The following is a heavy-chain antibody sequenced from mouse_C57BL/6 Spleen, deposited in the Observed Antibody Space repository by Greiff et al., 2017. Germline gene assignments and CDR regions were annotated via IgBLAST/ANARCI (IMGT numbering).Heavy chain of an antibody. V-gene: IGHV1-52*01. CDR1: GYTFTSYW. CDR3: ARGSSYLYYFDY. Sequence: VQLQQPGAELVRPGSSVKLSCKASGYTFTSYWMHWVKQRPIQGLEWLGNIHPSDSTTHYNHKFKDQATLTVDKSSSTAYMQLSSLTSADSAVYDCARGSSYLYYFDYWGQGTTLTVSS. D-gene: IGHD1-1*01. J-gene: IGHJ2*01. CDR2: IHPSDSTT.